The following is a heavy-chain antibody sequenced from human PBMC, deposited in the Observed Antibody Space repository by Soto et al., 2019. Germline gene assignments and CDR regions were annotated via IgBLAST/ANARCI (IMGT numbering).Heavy chain of an antibody. CDR3: ARYRVPYVYFYYGVDV. D-gene: IGHD2-21*01. Sequence: QVQLVESGGGVVRPGRSLRLSCAASGFTFNNYSMHWVRQAPGKGLEWVAIMAFDGSNKYTADSVQGRFTISRDNSKNILYLQMSSLRPEDTAVSFCARYRVPYVYFYYGVDVWGQGTTVIVSS. CDR2: MAFDGSNK. V-gene: IGHV3-30-3*01. J-gene: IGHJ6*02. CDR1: GFTFNNYS.